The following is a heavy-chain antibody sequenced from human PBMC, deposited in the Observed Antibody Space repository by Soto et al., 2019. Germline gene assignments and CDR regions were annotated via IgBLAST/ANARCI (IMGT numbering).Heavy chain of an antibody. CDR3: ARDRGQLWLDYYYDYMDV. CDR2: ISAYNGNT. D-gene: IGHD5-18*01. J-gene: IGHJ6*03. CDR1: GYTFTSYG. V-gene: IGHV1-18*01. Sequence: QVQLVQSGAEVKKPGASVKVSCKASGYTFTSYGISWVRQAPGQGLEWMGWISAYNGNTNYAQKRQGRVTRTTDTSTSTAYMELRSLRSDDTAVYYCARDRGQLWLDYYYDYMDVWGKGTTVTVSS.